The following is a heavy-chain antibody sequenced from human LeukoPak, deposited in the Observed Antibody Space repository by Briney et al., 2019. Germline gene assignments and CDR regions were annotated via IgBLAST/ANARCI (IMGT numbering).Heavy chain of an antibody. V-gene: IGHV4-39*01. CDR1: GGPNRSWSYY. CDR2: IYDSGST. J-gene: IGHJ4*02. Sequence: SETVSLTCTVSGGPNRSWSYYGRWIRQPPGKGREGIGSIYDSGSTYYNPTLKSRVTISVDTSKNQFTLKLSSVTAADTAVYYCARLDYGDYGGVDYWGQGTLVTVSS. D-gene: IGHD4-17*01. CDR3: ARLDYGDYGGVDY.